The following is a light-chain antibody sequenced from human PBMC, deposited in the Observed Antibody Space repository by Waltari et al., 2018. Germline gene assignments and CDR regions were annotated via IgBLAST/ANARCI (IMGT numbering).Light chain of an antibody. Sequence: QSALTQPASVSGSPGQSITISCTGTTSDLGGYNYVSWYQQHPGKAPKLIIFDVSSRPSGVSNRFSGSKSANTASLIISGLQAEDEADYYCCSFTSSSTWVFGGGTKPTVL. CDR2: DVS. CDR1: TSDLGGYNY. J-gene: IGLJ3*02. V-gene: IGLV2-14*03. CDR3: CSFTSSSTWV.